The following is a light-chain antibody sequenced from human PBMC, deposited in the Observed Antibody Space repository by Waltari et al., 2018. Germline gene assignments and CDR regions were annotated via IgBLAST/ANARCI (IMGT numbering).Light chain of an antibody. V-gene: IGKV3-11*01. CDR3: QQRSNWPRFT. Sequence: DIVLTQSPATLSLSPGERATLSCRASQSVSSSLAWYKQKLGQAPRLLIYDASNRANGIPARFSGSGSGTDFTLTISSLEPEDFAVYYCQQRSNWPRFTFGPGTKVDIK. J-gene: IGKJ3*01. CDR2: DAS. CDR1: QSVSSS.